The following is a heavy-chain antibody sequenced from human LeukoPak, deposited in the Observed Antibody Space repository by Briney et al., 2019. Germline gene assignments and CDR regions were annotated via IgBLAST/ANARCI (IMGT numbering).Heavy chain of an antibody. CDR3: ANGKGVVPAAIWTHFDY. D-gene: IGHD2-2*02. Sequence: PGGSLRLSCAASGFTFSSYAMSWVRQAPGKGLEWVSAISGSGGSTYYADSVKGRFTISRDNSKNTLYLQMNSLGAEDTAVYYCANGKGVVPAAIWTHFDYWGQGTLVTVSS. V-gene: IGHV3-23*01. CDR1: GFTFSSYA. CDR2: ISGSGGST. J-gene: IGHJ4*02.